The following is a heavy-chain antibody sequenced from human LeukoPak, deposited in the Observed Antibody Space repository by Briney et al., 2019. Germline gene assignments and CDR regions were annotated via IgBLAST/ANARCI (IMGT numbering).Heavy chain of an antibody. CDR2: ISGSGGST. V-gene: IGHV3-23*01. CDR3: ANGPGRGYCSSTSCPPYGMDV. J-gene: IGHJ6*02. D-gene: IGHD2-2*01. CDR1: GFTFSSYA. Sequence: GGSLRLSCAAPGFTFSSYAMSWVRQAPGKGLEWVSAISGSGGSTYYADSVKGRFTISRDNSKNTLYLQMNSLRAEDTAVYYCANGPGRGYCSSTSCPPYGMDVWGQGTTVTVSS.